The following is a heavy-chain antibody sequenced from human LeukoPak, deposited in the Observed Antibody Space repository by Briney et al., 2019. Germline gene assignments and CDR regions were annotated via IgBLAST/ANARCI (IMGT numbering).Heavy chain of an antibody. V-gene: IGHV4-39*07. CDR1: GGSISSSSYY. CDR2: IYYSGST. CDR3: ARDHDYEDY. D-gene: IGHD4-17*01. J-gene: IGHJ4*02. Sequence: SETLSLTCTVSGGSISSSSYYWGWIRQPPGKGLEWIGSIYYSGSTYYNPSLKSRVTLSVDTTKNQYSLKLSSVTAADTAVYYCARDHDYEDYWGQGTLVTVSS.